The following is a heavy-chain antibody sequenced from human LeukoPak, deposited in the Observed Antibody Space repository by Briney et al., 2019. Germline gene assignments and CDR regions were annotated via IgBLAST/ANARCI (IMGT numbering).Heavy chain of an antibody. Sequence: GGSLRLSCAASGFTFSSYGMHWVRQAPGKGLEWVAVISYDGSNKYYADSVKGRFTISRDNSKNTLYLQMNSLRAEDTAVYYCALAAAPWGQGTLVTVSS. CDR3: ALAAAP. CDR1: GFTFSSYG. D-gene: IGHD6-13*01. J-gene: IGHJ4*02. V-gene: IGHV3-30*03. CDR2: ISYDGSNK.